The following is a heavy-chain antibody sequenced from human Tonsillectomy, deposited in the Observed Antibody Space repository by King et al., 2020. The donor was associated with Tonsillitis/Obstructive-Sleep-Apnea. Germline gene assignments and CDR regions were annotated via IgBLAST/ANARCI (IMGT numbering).Heavy chain of an antibody. CDR2: IKSKIDGGTT. CDR3: TIDRVVVPAAIDY. CDR1: GFTFSNDW. J-gene: IGHJ4*02. V-gene: IGHV3-15*01. Sequence: VQLVESGGGLVKPGGSVRLSCAASGFTFSNDWMSWVRQAPGKGLEWVGRIKSKIDGGTTEYAAPVKGRFTISRDDSKKTLYLQMNSLKTEDTAVYYCTIDRVVVPAAIDYWGQGTLVTVSS. D-gene: IGHD2-2*01.